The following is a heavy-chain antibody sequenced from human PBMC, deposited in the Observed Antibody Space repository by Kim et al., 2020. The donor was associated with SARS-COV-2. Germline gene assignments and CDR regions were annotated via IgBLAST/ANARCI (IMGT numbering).Heavy chain of an antibody. D-gene: IGHD3-9*01. CDR3: ARQGVLRYFDWTYYYYGMDV. CDR2: IYYSGST. CDR1: SSYY. Sequence: SSYYGGWSRRPPGKGLEWIGSIYYSGSTYYNPSLMSRVTISVDTSKNQVSLKLSSVTAADTAVYYCARQGVLRYFDWTYYYYGMDVWGQGTTVTV. J-gene: IGHJ6*02. V-gene: IGHV4-39*01.